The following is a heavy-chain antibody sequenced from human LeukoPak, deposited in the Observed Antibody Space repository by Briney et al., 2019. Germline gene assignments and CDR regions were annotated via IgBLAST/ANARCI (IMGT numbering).Heavy chain of an antibody. CDR1: GFTVSSNY. D-gene: IGHD3-3*01. J-gene: IGHJ6*02. CDR2: IYSGGST. CDR3: ARHRRFGVYYYYGMDV. Sequence: GGSLRLSCAASGFTVSSNYMSWVRQAPGKGLEWVSVIYSGGSTYYADSVKGRFTISRDNSKNTLYLQMNSLRAEDTAVYYCARHRRFGVYYYYGMDVWGQGTTVTVSS. V-gene: IGHV3-53*01.